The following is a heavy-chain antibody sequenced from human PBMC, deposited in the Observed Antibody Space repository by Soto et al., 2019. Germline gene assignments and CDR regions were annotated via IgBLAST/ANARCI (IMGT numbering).Heavy chain of an antibody. CDR1: GGSFSGYY. V-gene: IGHV4-34*01. CDR2: INHSGST. J-gene: IGHJ4*02. CDR3: ARVNRYTAMVRKTYYFDY. Sequence: PSETLSLTCAVYGGSFSGYYWSWIRQPPGKGLEWIGEINHSGSTNYNPSLKSRVTISVDTSKNQFSLKLSSVTAADTAVYYCARVNRYTAMVRKTYYFDYWGQGTLVTVSS. D-gene: IGHD5-18*01.